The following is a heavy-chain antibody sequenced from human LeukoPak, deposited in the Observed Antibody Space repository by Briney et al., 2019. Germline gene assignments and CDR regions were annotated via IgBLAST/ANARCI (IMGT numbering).Heavy chain of an antibody. CDR1: GFTVSINY. D-gene: IGHD3-10*01. Sequence: GGSLRLSCAAYGFTVSINYMSWVRQAPGKGLEWVSVIYSGGSTYYADSVKGRFTISRDNSKNTLYLQMNSLRAEDTAVYYCARTGRFGELSYWGQGTLVTVSS. CDR3: ARTGRFGELSY. CDR2: IYSGGST. V-gene: IGHV3-66*01. J-gene: IGHJ4*02.